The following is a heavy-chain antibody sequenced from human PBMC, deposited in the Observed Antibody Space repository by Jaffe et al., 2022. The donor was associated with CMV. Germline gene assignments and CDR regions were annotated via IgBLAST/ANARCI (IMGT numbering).Heavy chain of an antibody. J-gene: IGHJ4*02. CDR1: GFTFSSYG. CDR3: ARSRGSSSWYDY. V-gene: IGHV3-33*08. Sequence: QVQLVESGGGVVQPGRSLRLSCAASGFTFSSYGMHWVRQAPGKGLEWVAVIWYDGSNKYYADSVKGRFTISRDNSKNTLYLQMNSLRAEDTAVYYCARSRGSSSWYDYWGQGTLVTVSS. D-gene: IGHD6-13*01. CDR2: IWYDGSNK.